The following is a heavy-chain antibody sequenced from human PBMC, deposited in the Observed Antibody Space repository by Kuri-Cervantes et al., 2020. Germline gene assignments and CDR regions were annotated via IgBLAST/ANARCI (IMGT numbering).Heavy chain of an antibody. CDR1: GGTFTSYD. D-gene: IGHD2/OR15-2a*01. Sequence: ASVKVSCKASGGTFTSYDINWVRQATGQGLEWMGWMNPNSGNTGYAQKFQGRVTMTRNTSISTAYIELSSLRSEDTAVYYCASVFSSMGSFLRDDWGQGTLVTVSS. CDR3: ASVFSSMGSFLRDD. CDR2: MNPNSGNT. J-gene: IGHJ4*02. V-gene: IGHV1-8*01.